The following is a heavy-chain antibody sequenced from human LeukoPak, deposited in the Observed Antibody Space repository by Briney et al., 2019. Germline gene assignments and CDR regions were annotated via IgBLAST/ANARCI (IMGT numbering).Heavy chain of an antibody. CDR2: ISWDSSKI. CDR1: GFTFDDYG. Sequence: GGSLRLSCEASGFTFDDYGMHWVRQTPGKGLEWVSGISWDSSKIDYADSVKGRFTISRDNAKNSLYLQMNSLRAEDTALYYCAKDYLYSYYYYYMDVWGKGTTVTISS. CDR3: AKDYLYSYYYYYMDV. V-gene: IGHV3-9*01. J-gene: IGHJ6*03.